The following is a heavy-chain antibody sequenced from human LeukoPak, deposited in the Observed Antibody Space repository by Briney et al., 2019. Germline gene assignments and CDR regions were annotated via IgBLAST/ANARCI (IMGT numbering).Heavy chain of an antibody. V-gene: IGHV6-1*01. CDR2: TYYRSKWYN. CDR3: ARANYSNPFDY. D-gene: IGHD4-11*01. CDR1: GESVSSDSAA. Sequence: SQTLSLTCAISGESVSSDSAAWNWIRHSPSRGLEWLGRTYYRSKWYNDYAVSVKSRITINPDTSKNQFSLQLNSVTPEDTAVYYCARANYSNPFDYWGQGTLVTVSS. J-gene: IGHJ4*02.